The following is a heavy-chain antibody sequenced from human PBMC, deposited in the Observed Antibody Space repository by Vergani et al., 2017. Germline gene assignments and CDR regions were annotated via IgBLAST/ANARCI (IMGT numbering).Heavy chain of an antibody. CDR1: GFTFSSYA. D-gene: IGHD6-13*01. Sequence: EVQLVESGGGLVQPGGSLRLSCAASGFTFSSYAMHWVRQAPGKGLEYVSAISSNGGSTYYANSVKGRFTISRDNSKNTLYLQMGSLRAEDMAVYYCARITSSSWYGQWLGAFDIWGQGTMVTVSS. CDR3: ARITSSSWYGQWLGAFDI. V-gene: IGHV3-64*01. CDR2: ISSNGGST. J-gene: IGHJ3*02.